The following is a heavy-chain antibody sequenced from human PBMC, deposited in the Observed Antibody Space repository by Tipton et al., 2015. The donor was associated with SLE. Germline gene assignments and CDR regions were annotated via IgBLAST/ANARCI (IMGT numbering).Heavy chain of an antibody. CDR2: INHSGST. D-gene: IGHD4-17*01. CDR3: AKKESYGDYGYYYYFMDV. V-gene: IGHV4-34*01. CDR1: GGSFSGYY. J-gene: IGHJ6*03. Sequence: TLSLTCAVYGGSFSGYYWSWIRQPPGKGLEWIGEINHSGSTNYNPSLKSRVTISVDTSKNQFSLKLSSVTAADTAVYYCAKKESYGDYGYYYYFMDVWGKGTTVTVSS.